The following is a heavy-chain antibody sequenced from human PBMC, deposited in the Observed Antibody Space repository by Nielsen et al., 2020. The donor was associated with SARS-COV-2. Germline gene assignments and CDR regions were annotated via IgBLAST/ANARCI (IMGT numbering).Heavy chain of an antibody. Sequence: VQVSCTAPGYTFPNYGISWARQAPGQGLEWMGWISGYNGNTNYAQNLQGRVTMTTDTSTTTAYMELRGLRSDDTATYYCVRDGRYCSGGTCYHLFDYWGQGTLVTVSS. J-gene: IGHJ4*02. V-gene: IGHV1-18*04. CDR2: ISGYNGNT. D-gene: IGHD2-15*01. CDR3: VRDGRYCSGGTCYHLFDY. CDR1: GYTFPNYG.